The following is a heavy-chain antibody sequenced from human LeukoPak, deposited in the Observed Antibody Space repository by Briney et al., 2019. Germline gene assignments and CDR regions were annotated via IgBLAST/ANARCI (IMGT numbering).Heavy chain of an antibody. Sequence: GGSLRLSCAASGFTFSSYGMHWVRQAPGKGLEWVSSISSSSSYIYHADSVKGRFTISRDNAKNSLYLQMNSLRAEDTAVYYCARDDATNYGFWSGYFYDAFDIWGQGTMVTVSS. D-gene: IGHD3-3*01. CDR2: ISSSSSYI. CDR3: ARDDATNYGFWSGYFYDAFDI. V-gene: IGHV3-21*01. J-gene: IGHJ3*02. CDR1: GFTFSSYG.